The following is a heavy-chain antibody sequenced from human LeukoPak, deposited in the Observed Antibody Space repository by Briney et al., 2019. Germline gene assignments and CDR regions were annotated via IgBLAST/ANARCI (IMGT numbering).Heavy chain of an antibody. Sequence: ASVKVSCKAPGYTFTSYGISWVRQAPGQGLEWMRWISAYNGNTNYAQNLQGRLTMTTDTSTSTAYMELRSLRSDDTAVYYCARDGQFGGAPRYWGQGTLVTVSS. J-gene: IGHJ4*02. D-gene: IGHD3-16*01. V-gene: IGHV1-18*01. CDR1: GYTFTSYG. CDR3: ARDGQFGGAPRY. CDR2: ISAYNGNT.